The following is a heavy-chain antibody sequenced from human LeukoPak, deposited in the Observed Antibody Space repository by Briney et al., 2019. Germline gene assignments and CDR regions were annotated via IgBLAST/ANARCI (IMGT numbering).Heavy chain of an antibody. CDR1: GFTFSSYG. J-gene: IGHJ4*02. V-gene: IGHV3-30*02. D-gene: IGHD6-13*01. CDR3: TKGGRTSSWFWAE. Sequence: PGGSLRLSCAASGFTFSSYGMHWVRQAPGKGLEWVVFIRYDGSNKYYADSVKGRFTISRDNSKNTLYLQMNSLRAEDTAVYYCTKGGRTSSWFWAEWGQGTLVTVSS. CDR2: IRYDGSNK.